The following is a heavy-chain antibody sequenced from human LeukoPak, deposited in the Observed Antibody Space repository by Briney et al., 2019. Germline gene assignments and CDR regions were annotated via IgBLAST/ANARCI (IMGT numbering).Heavy chain of an antibody. CDR2: INPNSGGT. CDR1: GYTFTSYG. D-gene: IGHD3-10*01. CDR3: ARSVGSGNYYSHWFDP. V-gene: IGHV1-2*02. J-gene: IGHJ5*02. Sequence: ASVKVSCKASGYTFTSYGISWVRQAPGQGLEWMGWINPNSGGTNYAQKFQGRVTMTRDTSISTAYMELSRLRSDDTAVYYCARSVGSGNYYSHWFDPWGQGTLVTVSS.